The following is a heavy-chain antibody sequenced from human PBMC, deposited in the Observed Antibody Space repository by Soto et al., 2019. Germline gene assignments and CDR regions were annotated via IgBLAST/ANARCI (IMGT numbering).Heavy chain of an antibody. CDR1: GFTFSSYG. V-gene: IGHV3-30*18. J-gene: IGHJ4*02. CDR2: ISYDGSNK. Sequence: QVQLVESGGGVVQPGRSLRLSCAASGFTFSSYGMHWVRQAPGKGLEWVAVISYDGSNKYYADSVKGRFTISRDNSKNTLYLQMNSLRADDTAVYYCAKVDDFWSGYFDYWGQGTLVTVSS. CDR3: AKVDDFWSGYFDY. D-gene: IGHD3-3*01.